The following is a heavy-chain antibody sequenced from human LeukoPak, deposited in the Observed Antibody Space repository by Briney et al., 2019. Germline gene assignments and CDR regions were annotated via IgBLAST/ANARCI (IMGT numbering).Heavy chain of an antibody. CDR1: GYTFTIYD. V-gene: IGHV1-8*01. D-gene: IGHD2-8*02. Sequence: ASVKVSCKASGYTFTIYDMNWVRQATGQGLEWMGWMNPNSGTTGYAQKFQGRVTMTRNTSISTAYMELSSLRSEDTAVYYCARRTGYYNYMDVWGKGTTVTVSS. CDR3: ARRTGYYNYMDV. J-gene: IGHJ6*03. CDR2: MNPNSGTT.